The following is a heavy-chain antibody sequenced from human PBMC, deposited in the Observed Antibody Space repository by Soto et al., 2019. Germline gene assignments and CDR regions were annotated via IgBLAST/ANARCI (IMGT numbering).Heavy chain of an antibody. D-gene: IGHD2-2*01. CDR3: TRHARDANKLPY. Sequence: GGSLRLSCVASGLSFRGSAIHWVRQASGKGLEWVAHIRTKPNSYATTYAASVKGRFTISRDDSKNMAFLQMNSLKIEDTAVYYCTRHARDANKLPYWGQGTLV. CDR2: IRTKPNSYAT. CDR1: GLSFRGSA. J-gene: IGHJ4*02. V-gene: IGHV3-73*01.